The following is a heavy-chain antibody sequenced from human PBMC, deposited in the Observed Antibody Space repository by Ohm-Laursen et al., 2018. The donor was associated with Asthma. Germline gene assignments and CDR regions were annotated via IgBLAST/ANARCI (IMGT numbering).Heavy chain of an antibody. CDR1: GFTFSSYG. D-gene: IGHD5-12*01. J-gene: IGHJ6*02. V-gene: IGHV3-33*01. CDR3: ARDHSGYDTYYYHGMDV. CDR2: IWYDGSNK. Sequence: SLRLSCSASGFTFSSYGMHWVRQAPGKGLEWVAVIWYDGSNKYYADSVKGRFTISRDNSKNTLYLQMNSLRAEDTAVYYCARDHSGYDTYYYHGMDVWGQGTTVTVSS.